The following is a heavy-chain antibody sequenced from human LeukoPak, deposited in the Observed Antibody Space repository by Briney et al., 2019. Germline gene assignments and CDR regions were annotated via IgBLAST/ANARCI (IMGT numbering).Heavy chain of an antibody. Sequence: GGSLRLSCAASVVTFSSYEMNWVREAPGKGLEWVSYISISGSTIYYADSVKGRFTISRDNAKNSLYLQMNSLRAEDTAVYYWARDWDLHCSGGSCYADAFDIWGQGTMVTVSS. CDR1: VVTFSSYE. J-gene: IGHJ3*02. CDR3: ARDWDLHCSGGSCYADAFDI. D-gene: IGHD2-15*01. V-gene: IGHV3-48*03. CDR2: ISISGSTI.